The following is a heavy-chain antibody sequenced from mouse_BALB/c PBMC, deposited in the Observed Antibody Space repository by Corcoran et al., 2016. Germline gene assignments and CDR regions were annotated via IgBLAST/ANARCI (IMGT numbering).Heavy chain of an antibody. Sequence: QIQLVQSGPELKKPGETVKISCKASGYTFTNYGMNWVKQAPGKGLKWMGWINTYTGEPTYADDFKGRFAFSLETSASTAYLQINNLKNEDMATYFCALYYGSSYVDYGGQGTTLTVSS. CDR1: GYTFTNYG. CDR3: ALYYGSSYVDY. CDR2: INTYTGEP. D-gene: IGHD1-1*01. V-gene: IGHV9-1*02. J-gene: IGHJ2*01.